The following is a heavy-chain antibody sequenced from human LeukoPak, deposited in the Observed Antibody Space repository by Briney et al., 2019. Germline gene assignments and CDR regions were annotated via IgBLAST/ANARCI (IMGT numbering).Heavy chain of an antibody. CDR2: MYTNGES. Sequence: PSETLSLTCTVSGGSINSQYWSWIRQPAGKGLEWIGRMYTNGESDYNPSLKSRVTMSVDTSKKQFSLKLNSMTAADTAVYYCARGYYGGAVDSWGQGTLVTVSS. D-gene: IGHD3-16*01. CDR1: GGSINSQY. CDR3: ARGYYGGAVDS. J-gene: IGHJ4*02. V-gene: IGHV4-4*07.